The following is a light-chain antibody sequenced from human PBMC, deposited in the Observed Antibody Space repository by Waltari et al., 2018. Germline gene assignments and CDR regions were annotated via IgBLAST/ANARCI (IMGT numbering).Light chain of an antibody. CDR3: SSFAGRNTL. CDR1: STYVGAYQF. V-gene: IGLV2-8*01. CDR2: ELT. Sequence: QSALTQPPSASGSPGQSLTISCTATSTYVGAYQFVSWYQQHPGKAPKLIIYELTQRPSGVSDRFSGSKSGNTASLTVSGLQADDEADYYCSSFAGRNTLFGGGTKLTVL. J-gene: IGLJ2*01.